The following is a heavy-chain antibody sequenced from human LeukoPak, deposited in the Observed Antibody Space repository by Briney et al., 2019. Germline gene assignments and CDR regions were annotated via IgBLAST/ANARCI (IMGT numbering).Heavy chain of an antibody. J-gene: IGHJ4*02. CDR2: MSRCDDGR. Sequence: GGSLRLSCATSGFSFSSYAMSWLRYAPGKALEWVSAMSRCDDGRYSPASVRGRFTISRDTSRSTLYLQMNSLRAEDAAVYYCAKAPVTSCRGAFCYPFVYWGQGTLVTVSS. CDR3: AKAPVTSCRGAFCYPFVY. D-gene: IGHD2-15*01. CDR1: GFSFSSYA. V-gene: IGHV3-23*01.